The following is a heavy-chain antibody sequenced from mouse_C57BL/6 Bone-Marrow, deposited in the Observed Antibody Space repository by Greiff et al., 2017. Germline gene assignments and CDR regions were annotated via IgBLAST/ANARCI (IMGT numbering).Heavy chain of an antibody. V-gene: IGHV1-19*01. CDR1: GYTFTDYY. CDR2: INPYNGGT. D-gene: IGHD1-1*01. Sequence: VQLQQSGPVLVKPGASVKMSCKASGYTFTDYYMNWVKQSHGKSLEWIGVINPYNGGTSYNQKFKGKATLTVDKSSSTAYMELNSLTSEDSAVYYCARWGTTVVARGYWGQGTTLTVSS. J-gene: IGHJ2*01. CDR3: ARWGTTVVARGY.